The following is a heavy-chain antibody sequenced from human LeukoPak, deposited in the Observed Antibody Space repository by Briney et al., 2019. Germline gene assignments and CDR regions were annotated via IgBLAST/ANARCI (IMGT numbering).Heavy chain of an antibody. CDR1: GFTFSNAW. J-gene: IGHJ4*02. D-gene: IGHD6-19*01. Sequence: PGGPLRLSCAASGFTFSNAWKSWVRQAPGKGLEWVGRIKSKTDGGTTDYAAPVKGRFTISRDDSKNTLYLQMNSLKTEDTAVYYCTTDGGYSSGWYFDYWGQGTLVTVSS. CDR2: IKSKTDGGTT. V-gene: IGHV3-15*01. CDR3: TTDGGYSSGWYFDY.